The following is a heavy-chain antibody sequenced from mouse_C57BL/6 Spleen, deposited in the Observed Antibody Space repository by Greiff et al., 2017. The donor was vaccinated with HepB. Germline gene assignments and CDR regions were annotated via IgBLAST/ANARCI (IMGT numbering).Heavy chain of an antibody. Sequence: QVQLQQPGAELVMPGASVKLSCKASGYTFTSYWMHGVKQRPGQGLEWIGEIDPSDSYTNYNQKFKGKSTLTVDKSSSTAYMQLSSLTSEDSAVYYCARGEDGNLFAYWGQGTLVTVSA. D-gene: IGHD2-1*01. V-gene: IGHV1-69*01. CDR2: IDPSDSYT. CDR3: ARGEDGNLFAY. CDR1: GYTFTSYW. J-gene: IGHJ3*01.